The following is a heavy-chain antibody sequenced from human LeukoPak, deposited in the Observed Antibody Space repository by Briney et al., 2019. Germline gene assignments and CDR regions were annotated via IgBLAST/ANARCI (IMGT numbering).Heavy chain of an antibody. D-gene: IGHD2-21*01. CDR3: AKQPYNYYYLDV. Sequence: GGSLRLSCAISGLTFHDYTMTWVRQAPGKGLEWVSTIVGDSSKTYYADSVKGRFTISRDNSNYMLFLHMNNLRAEDTAIYYCAKQPYNYYYLDVWGKGTTVTVSS. J-gene: IGHJ6*03. CDR2: IVGDSSKT. CDR1: GLTFHDYT. V-gene: IGHV3-23*01.